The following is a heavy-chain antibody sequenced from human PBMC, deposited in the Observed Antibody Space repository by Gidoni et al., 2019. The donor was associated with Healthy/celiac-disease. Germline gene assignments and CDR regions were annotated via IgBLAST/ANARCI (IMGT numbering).Heavy chain of an antibody. CDR3: ARVVLESGGSYYEWFDP. V-gene: IGHV3-33*01. CDR2: IWYDGSNK. D-gene: IGHD1-26*01. J-gene: IGHJ5*02. Sequence: QVQLVESGGGVVQPGRSLRLSCAASGVTFSRYGMHWVRQAPGKGLEWVAVIWYDGSNKDYADFVKGRFTISRDNSKNTLYLQMNSLRAEDTAVYYCARVVLESGGSYYEWFDPWGQGTLVTVSS. CDR1: GVTFSRYG.